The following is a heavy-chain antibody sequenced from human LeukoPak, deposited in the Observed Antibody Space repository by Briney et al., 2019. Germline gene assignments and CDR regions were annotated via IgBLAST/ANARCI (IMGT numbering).Heavy chain of an antibody. CDR2: IKQDGSEK. CDR1: GFTFSSYW. D-gene: IGHD2-2*02. Sequence: GGSLRLSCAASGFTFSSYWMSWVRQALGKGLEWVANIKQDGSEKYYVDSVKGRFTISRDNAKNSLYLQMNSLRAEDTAVYYCARDSVVVPAAISSDYWGQGTLVTVSS. CDR3: ARDSVVVPAAISSDY. J-gene: IGHJ4*02. V-gene: IGHV3-7*01.